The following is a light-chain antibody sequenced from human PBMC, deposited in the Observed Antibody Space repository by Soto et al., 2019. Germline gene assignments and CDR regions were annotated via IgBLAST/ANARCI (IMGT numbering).Light chain of an antibody. CDR1: SSDVGAYNA. V-gene: IGLV2-14*01. Sequence: QSALTQPASVSGSPGQSITISCTGTSSDVGAYNAVSWYQQHPGKAPKLMIYEVNNRPSGISNRFFGSKSGNTASLTISGLQAEDEADYYCSSFTTTSTDVFGTGTKVTVL. CDR2: EVN. CDR3: SSFTTTSTDV. J-gene: IGLJ1*01.